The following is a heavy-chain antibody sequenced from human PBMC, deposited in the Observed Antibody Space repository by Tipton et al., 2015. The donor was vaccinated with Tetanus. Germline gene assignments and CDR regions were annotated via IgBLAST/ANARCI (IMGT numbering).Heavy chain of an antibody. V-gene: IGHV3-23*03. CDR3: AKPDSSGYYCYFAY. CDR1: GFTFSSYA. Sequence: SLRLSCAASGFTFSSYAMSWVRQAPGKGLEWVSVIYSGGSSTYYADSVKGRFTISRDNSKNTLYLQMNSLRAEDTAVYYCAKPDSSGYYCYFAYWGQGSLVTVSS. J-gene: IGHJ4*02. D-gene: IGHD3-22*01. CDR2: IYSGGSST.